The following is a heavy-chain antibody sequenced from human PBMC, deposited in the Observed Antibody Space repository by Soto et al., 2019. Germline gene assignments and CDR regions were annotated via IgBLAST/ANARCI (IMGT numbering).Heavy chain of an antibody. CDR3: ARPYSISVTNGFDP. D-gene: IGHD6-6*01. CDR1: GYSFTSYW. V-gene: IGHV5-10-1*03. CDR2: IDPSDSYT. Sequence: EVQLVPSGAEVKKPGESLQISCQASGYSFTSYWITWVRQTPGKGLEWMGRIDPSDSYTKYNPSFQGHVTISVDRSTSTAYLQWGGLKASDTAIYYGARPYSISVTNGFDPWGQGTLVTVSS. J-gene: IGHJ5*02.